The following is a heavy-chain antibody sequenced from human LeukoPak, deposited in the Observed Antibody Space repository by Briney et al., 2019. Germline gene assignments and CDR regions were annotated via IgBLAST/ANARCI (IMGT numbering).Heavy chain of an antibody. Sequence: QPGGSLRLSCAASGFTFSNYWMNWVRQAPGKGLEWVANIKQDGGEKSYVDSVKGRFTISRDNAKNSLHLQMNSLRAEDTAVYYCARDRGGSASDGFDAFDIWGQGTMVTVSS. D-gene: IGHD3-10*01. CDR3: ARDRGGSASDGFDAFDI. V-gene: IGHV3-7*01. CDR1: GFTFSNYW. J-gene: IGHJ3*02. CDR2: IKQDGGEK.